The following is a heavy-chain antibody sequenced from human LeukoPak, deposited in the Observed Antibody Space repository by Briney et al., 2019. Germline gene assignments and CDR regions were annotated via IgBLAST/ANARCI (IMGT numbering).Heavy chain of an antibody. J-gene: IGHJ4*02. CDR2: IKQDGSQK. CDR1: GFTFSSYW. V-gene: IGHV3-7*03. CDR3: ARDQYDTWSRRGNFDS. Sequence: GGSLRLSCAASGFTFSSYWMSWVRQAPGKGLEWVANIKQDGSQKYYVDSVKGRFSISRDNTKNSLYLQMNSLRVEDTAVFYCARDQYDTWSRRGNFDSWGQGTLVIVSS. D-gene: IGHD3-3*01.